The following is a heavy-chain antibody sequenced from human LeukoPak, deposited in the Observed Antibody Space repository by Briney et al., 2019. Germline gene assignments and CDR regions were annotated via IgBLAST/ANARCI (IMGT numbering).Heavy chain of an antibody. J-gene: IGHJ3*02. V-gene: IGHV3-53*01. CDR2: IHSGGST. Sequence: GGSLRLSCAASGFTFNSYGMQWVRQAPGKGLEWVSLIHSGGSTYYADSVKGRFTISRDNSKNTLYLQMNSLRAEDTAVYYCARDGSGRAFQIWGQGTMVTVSS. D-gene: IGHD2-15*01. CDR1: GFTFNSYG. CDR3: ARDGSGRAFQI.